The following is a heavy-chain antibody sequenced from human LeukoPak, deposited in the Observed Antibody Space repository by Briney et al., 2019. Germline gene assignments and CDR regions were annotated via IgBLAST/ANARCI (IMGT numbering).Heavy chain of an antibody. Sequence: GGSLRLSCATSGFTFRNSWMAWVRQAPGKGLEWVANINPDGSEEYYSDSMNGRLSISRDNAKKSIYLQMNSLGAEDTAVYYCARVVATIPSYYYYYYMDVWGKGTTVTVSS. CDR2: INPDGSEE. V-gene: IGHV3-7*03. CDR3: ARVVATIPSYYYYYYMDV. J-gene: IGHJ6*03. D-gene: IGHD5-12*01. CDR1: GFTFRNSW.